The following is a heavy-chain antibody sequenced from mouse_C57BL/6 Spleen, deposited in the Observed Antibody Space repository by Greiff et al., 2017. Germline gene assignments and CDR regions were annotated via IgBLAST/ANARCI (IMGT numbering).Heavy chain of an antibody. Sequence: VQLQQSGAELVMPGASVKLSCKASGYTFTSYWMHWVKQRPGQGLEWIGGIDPSDSYTNYNQKFKGKSTLTVDKSSSTAYMQLSSLTSEDAAVYYCARAGDVVATADFDYWGQGTTLTVSS. CDR3: ARAGDVVATADFDY. V-gene: IGHV1-69*01. CDR1: GYTFTSYW. J-gene: IGHJ2*01. CDR2: IDPSDSYT. D-gene: IGHD1-1*01.